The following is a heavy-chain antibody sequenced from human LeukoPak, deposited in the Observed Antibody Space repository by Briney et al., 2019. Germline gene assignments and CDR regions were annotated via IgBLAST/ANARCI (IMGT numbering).Heavy chain of an antibody. D-gene: IGHD4-23*01. CDR1: GYTFTSYA. Sequence: ASVKVSCKGSGYTFTSYATNWVRQAPGQGLDWMGWISAYNGNTNYARKLQGRVTMTTDTSTSTAYMELRSLRSDDTAVYYCARGGLYGGNTGFDYWGQGTLVTVSS. CDR2: ISAYNGNT. J-gene: IGHJ4*02. V-gene: IGHV1-18*01. CDR3: ARGGLYGGNTGFDY.